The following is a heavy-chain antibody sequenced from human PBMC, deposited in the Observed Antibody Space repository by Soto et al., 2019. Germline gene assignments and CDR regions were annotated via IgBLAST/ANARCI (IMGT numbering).Heavy chain of an antibody. D-gene: IGHD4-17*01. CDR3: ARDAVTIQYYYYYGMDV. CDR2: ISSSGSTI. CDR1: GFTFSDYY. V-gene: IGHV3-11*01. Sequence: QVQLVESGGGLVKPGGSLRLSCAASGFTFSDYYMSWIRQAPGKWLEWVSYISSSGSTIYYADSVKGRFTISRDNAKNSLYLQMNSLRAEDTAVYYCARDAVTIQYYYYYGMDVWGQGTTVTVSS. J-gene: IGHJ6*02.